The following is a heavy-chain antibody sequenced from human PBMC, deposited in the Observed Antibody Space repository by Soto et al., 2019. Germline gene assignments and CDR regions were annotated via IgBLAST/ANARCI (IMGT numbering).Heavy chain of an antibody. Sequence: SVEVSCKASGFTFTSSSVQWVLQARGQRLEWIGWITVGTGNTNYAQKFQERVTITRDMSTSTAYMELSNLRSEDTAVHYCAAGDSSGYYGGWGQGTQVTVSS. CDR1: GFTFTSSS. V-gene: IGHV1-58*01. CDR3: AAGDSSGYYGG. CDR2: ITVGTGNT. J-gene: IGHJ4*02. D-gene: IGHD3-22*01.